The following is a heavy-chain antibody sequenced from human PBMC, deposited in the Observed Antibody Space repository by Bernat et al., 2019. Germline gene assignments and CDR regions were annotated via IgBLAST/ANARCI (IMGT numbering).Heavy chain of an antibody. J-gene: IGHJ4*02. D-gene: IGHD2-2*01. CDR1: GFTFSSYW. V-gene: IGHV3-74*01. CDR2: ISSDGSST. CDR3: ASYAGSSAWHSLGY. Sequence: EVQLVESGGGLLQPGGSLSLSCAASGFTFSSYWMHWVRQAPGEGLVWVSRISSDGSSTDYADSVKGRFTISRDNAKNTLYLQMNSLRAEDTAVYYCASYAGSSAWHSLGYWGQGTLVTVSS.